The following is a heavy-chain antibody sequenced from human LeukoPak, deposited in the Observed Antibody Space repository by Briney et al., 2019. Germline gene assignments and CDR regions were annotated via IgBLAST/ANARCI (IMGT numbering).Heavy chain of an antibody. CDR3: ARVSGGRYIVVVPAASYYFDY. V-gene: IGHV3-30-3*01. D-gene: IGHD2-2*01. J-gene: IGHJ4*02. CDR2: ISYDGSNK. Sequence: PGGSLRLSCAASGFTFSSYAMHWVRQAPGKGLEWVAVISYDGSNKYYADSVKGRFTISRDNSKNTLYLQMNSLRAEDTAVYYCARVSGGRYIVVVPAASYYFDYWGQGTLVTVSS. CDR1: GFTFSSYA.